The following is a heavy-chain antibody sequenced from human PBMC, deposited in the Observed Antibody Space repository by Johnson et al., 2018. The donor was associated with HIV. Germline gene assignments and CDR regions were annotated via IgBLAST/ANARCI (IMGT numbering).Heavy chain of an antibody. CDR3: AKDLRRWIDAVDI. J-gene: IGHJ3*02. CDR1: GFTFDDYA. D-gene: IGHD2-2*03. V-gene: IGHV3-9*01. CDR2: ISWNSGST. Sequence: VQLVESGGGLIQPGRSLRLSCAASGFTFDDYAMHWVRQAPGKGLEWVSGISWNSGSTYYADSVKGRFTISRDNSQNTLYLPMNVLRAEDTAVYYCAKDLRRWIDAVDIWGQGTMVTGSS.